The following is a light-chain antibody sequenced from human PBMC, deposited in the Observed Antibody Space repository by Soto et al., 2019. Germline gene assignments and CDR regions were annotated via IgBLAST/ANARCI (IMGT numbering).Light chain of an antibody. CDR1: QSVGRS. J-gene: IGKJ4*01. Sequence: EIVLTQSPGTLSLSPGERATLSCRASQSVGRSLAWYQQKPGQAPRLLIYTTSNRATGIPDRFIGSGSGTDFTLTISRLEPEEFAVYYCQQFGSSLPFGGGTKVEIK. CDR3: QQFGSSLP. CDR2: TTS. V-gene: IGKV3-20*01.